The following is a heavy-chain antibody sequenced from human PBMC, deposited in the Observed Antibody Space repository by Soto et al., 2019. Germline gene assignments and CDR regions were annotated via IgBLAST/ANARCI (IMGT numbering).Heavy chain of an antibody. V-gene: IGHV3-30-3*01. J-gene: IGHJ4*02. CDR1: GFTFSSYA. CDR3: ARDAGSSSWYFITY. D-gene: IGHD6-13*01. CDR2: ISYDGSNK. Sequence: QVQLVESGGGVVQPGRSLRLSCAASGFTFSSYAMHWVRQAPVKWLEWVAVISYDGSNKYYSDSVKGRFTISRDNSKNTLYLQMNSLRAEDTAVYYCARDAGSSSWYFITYWGQGTLVTVSS.